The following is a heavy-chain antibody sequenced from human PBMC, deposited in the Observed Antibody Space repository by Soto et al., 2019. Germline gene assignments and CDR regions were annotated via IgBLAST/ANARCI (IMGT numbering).Heavy chain of an antibody. Sequence: QLQLVESGGGLVKPGGSLRLSCAASGFTFNDFYMIWFRQAPGRGLEWLAYINNRGDDIYYADSVRGRFTISRDNGKNSLYLQMNSLRVEDTALYFCARDMSYGDFGRNWFDSWGQGTPVTVSA. CDR2: INNRGDDI. D-gene: IGHD2-21*02. CDR3: ARDMSYGDFGRNWFDS. V-gene: IGHV3-11*01. CDR1: GFTFNDFY. J-gene: IGHJ5*01.